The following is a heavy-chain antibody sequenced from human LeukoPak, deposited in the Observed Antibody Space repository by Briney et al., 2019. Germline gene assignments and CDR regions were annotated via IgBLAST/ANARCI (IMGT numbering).Heavy chain of an antibody. D-gene: IGHD1-26*01. Sequence: PSETLSLTCTVSGGSISSYYWSWIRQPPGKGLEWIGYIYYSGSTNYNPSLKSRVTISVDTSKNQFSLKLSSVTAADTAVYYCARVPGGTYNREFDYWGQGTLVTVSS. CDR1: GGSISSYY. J-gene: IGHJ4*02. CDR2: IYYSGST. V-gene: IGHV4-59*01. CDR3: ARVPGGTYNREFDY.